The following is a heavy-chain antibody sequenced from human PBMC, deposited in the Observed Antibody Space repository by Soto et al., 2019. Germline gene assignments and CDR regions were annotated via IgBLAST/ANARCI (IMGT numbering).Heavy chain of an antibody. Sequence: QVQLVESGGGGVQPGRSLRLSCAASGFTFSTYAMHWVRQAPGKGLEWVAVMWNDGSNDYYADSVKGRFTISRDNFKNTVYLQMNSLRVEDTAVYYCARDSQADSVNYLDYWGQGTLVTVSS. CDR1: GFTFSTYA. CDR3: ARDSQADSVNYLDY. CDR2: MWNDGSND. D-gene: IGHD2-15*01. J-gene: IGHJ4*02. V-gene: IGHV3-33*01.